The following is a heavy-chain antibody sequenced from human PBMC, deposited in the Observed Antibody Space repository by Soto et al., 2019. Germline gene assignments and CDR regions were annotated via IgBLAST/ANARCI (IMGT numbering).Heavy chain of an antibody. CDR1: GFSLTTNGMR. CDR2: IDWDDDK. J-gene: IGHJ4*02. Sequence: PTLVNPTQTLTLTCTFSGFSLTTNGMRVSWIRQPPGKALEWLARIDWDDDKFYSASLKTRLTISKDTSKSQVVLTMTNMDPVDTATYYCARTLSGTTFDSWGQGTLVTVSS. CDR3: ARTLSGTTFDS. V-gene: IGHV2-70*04. D-gene: IGHD1-26*01.